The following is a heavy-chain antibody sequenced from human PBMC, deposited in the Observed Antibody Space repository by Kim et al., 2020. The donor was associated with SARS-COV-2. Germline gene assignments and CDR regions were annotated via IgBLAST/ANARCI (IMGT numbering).Heavy chain of an antibody. CDR1: GGSISGANYY. D-gene: IGHD1-26*01. V-gene: IGHV4-31*03. J-gene: IGHJ6*02. CDR3: ARDPGGRYYVYGMDV. CDR2: IYYSGST. Sequence: SETLFLTCSVSGGSISGANYYWSWIRQLPGKGLEWIGFIYYSGSTYYNPSLKSRVTISVDTSKNDFSLRLSSVTAADTAVYYCARDPGGRYYVYGMDVWGQGTTVTVSS.